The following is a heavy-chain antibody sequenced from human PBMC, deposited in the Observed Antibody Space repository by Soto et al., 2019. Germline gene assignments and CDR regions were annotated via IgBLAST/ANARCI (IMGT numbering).Heavy chain of an antibody. CDR3: VHYGLDSSGYYSDYYYYGMDV. J-gene: IGHJ6*02. CDR1: GFSLSTSGVG. CDR2: IYWDDDK. D-gene: IGHD3-22*01. V-gene: IGHV2-5*02. Sequence: SGPTLVNPTQTLTLTCTFSGFSLSTSGVGVGWIRQPPGKALEWLALIYWDDDKRYSPSLKSRLTITKDTSKNQVVLTMTNMDPVDTATYYCVHYGLDSSGYYSDYYYYGMDVWGQGTTVTVSS.